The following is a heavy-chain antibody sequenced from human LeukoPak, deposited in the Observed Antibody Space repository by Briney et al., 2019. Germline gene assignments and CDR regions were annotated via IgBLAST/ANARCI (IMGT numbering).Heavy chain of an antibody. V-gene: IGHV3-33*06. CDR2: IWYDGSNK. CDR1: GFTFSNAY. Sequence: GGSLRLSCVASGFTFSNAYMSWVRQAPGKGLEWVAVIWYDGSNKYYADSVKGRFTISRDNSKNTLYLQMNSLRAEDTAVYYCAKNGRGYTGEYYMDVWGKGTTVTVSS. J-gene: IGHJ6*03. D-gene: IGHD5-24*01. CDR3: AKNGRGYTGEYYMDV.